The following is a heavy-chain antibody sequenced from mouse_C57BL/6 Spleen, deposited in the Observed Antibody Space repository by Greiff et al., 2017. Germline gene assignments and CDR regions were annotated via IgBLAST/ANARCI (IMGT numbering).Heavy chain of an antibody. V-gene: IGHV1-55*01. CDR2: IYPGSGST. J-gene: IGHJ4*01. CDR1: GYTFTSYW. CDR3: ARWHSIYAMDY. D-gene: IGHD2-10*02. Sequence: VQLQQSGAELVKPGASVKMSCKASGYTFTSYWITWVKQRPGQGLEWIGDIYPGSGSTNYNEKFKSKATLTVDTSSSTAYMQLSSLTSEDSAVYYCARWHSIYAMDYWGQGTSVTVSS.